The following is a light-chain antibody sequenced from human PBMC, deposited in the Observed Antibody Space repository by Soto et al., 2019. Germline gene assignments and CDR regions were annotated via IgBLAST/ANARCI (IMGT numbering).Light chain of an antibody. J-gene: IGLJ1*01. CDR2: EVS. V-gene: IGLV2-8*01. CDR3: SSHGGSNNFYV. CDR1: SSDVGAYNY. Sequence: LTQPPSASGSPGQSVTISCTGTSSDVGAYNYVSWYQQHPGKAPKLMIHEVSKRPSGVPDRFSASKSGNTASLTVSGLQAEDEADYHCSSHGGSNNFYVFGTGTKVTVL.